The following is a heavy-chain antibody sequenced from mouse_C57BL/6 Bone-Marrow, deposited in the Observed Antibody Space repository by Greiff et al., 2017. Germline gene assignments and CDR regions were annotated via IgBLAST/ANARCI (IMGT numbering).Heavy chain of an antibody. J-gene: IGHJ3*01. Sequence: QVQLQQPGTALVKPGASAKLSCKASGYTFTSYWMHWVKQRPGQGLEWIGNIIPSNGGTNYNEKFKSKATMPVDKYSSTAYVQLRSLTSEDSAVYYLALGYDGYTWFAYWGQGTLVTVSA. D-gene: IGHD2-3*01. V-gene: IGHV1-53*01. CDR2: IIPSNGGT. CDR1: GYTFTSYW. CDR3: ALGYDGYTWFAY.